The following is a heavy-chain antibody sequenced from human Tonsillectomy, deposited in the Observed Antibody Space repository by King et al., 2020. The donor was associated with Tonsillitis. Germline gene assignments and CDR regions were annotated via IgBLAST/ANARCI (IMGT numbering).Heavy chain of an antibody. J-gene: IGHJ3*02. D-gene: IGHD3-22*01. CDR1: GFTFDDYT. CDR3: ARGALVVITGGAFDI. CDR2: ISWDGGST. Sequence: DVQLVESGGVVVQPGGSLRLSCAASGFTFDDYTMHWVRQAPGKGLEWVSLISWDGGSTYYVASVKGRFPISRDNSNNSLYLQMDSLRTEDTALYYCARGALVVITGGAFDIWGQGTMVTVSS. V-gene: IGHV3-43*01.